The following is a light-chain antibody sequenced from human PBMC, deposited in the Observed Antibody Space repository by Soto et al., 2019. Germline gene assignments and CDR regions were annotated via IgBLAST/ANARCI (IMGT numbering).Light chain of an antibody. CDR1: SSDVGGYNF. CDR2: DVT. CDR3: LSYSSSTSPYV. Sequence: QSVLTQPASVSGSPGQSITISCTGTSSDVGGYNFVSWYQQHPGKAPKLMIYDVTHRPSGVSNRFSGSKSGNTASLTISGLQAEDEADYYCLSYSSSTSPYVLGTGTKVIVL. J-gene: IGLJ1*01. V-gene: IGLV2-14*01.